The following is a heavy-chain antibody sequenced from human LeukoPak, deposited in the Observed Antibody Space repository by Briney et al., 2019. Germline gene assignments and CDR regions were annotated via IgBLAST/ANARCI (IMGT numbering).Heavy chain of an antibody. D-gene: IGHD5-12*01. V-gene: IGHV4-38-2*02. CDR3: ARSHHPHIVATTTSFDY. CDR2: IYHNGST. J-gene: IGHJ4*02. CDR1: GYSISSGYY. Sequence: SETLSLTCTVSGYSISSGYYWGWIRQPPGKGLEWIGSIYHNGSTYYNPSLKSRVTISVDTSKNQFSLKLSSVTAADTAVYYCARSHHPHIVATTTSFDYWGQGTLVTVSS.